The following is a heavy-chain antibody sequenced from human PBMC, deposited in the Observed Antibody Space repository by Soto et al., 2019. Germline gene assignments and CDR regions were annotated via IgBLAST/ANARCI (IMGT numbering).Heavy chain of an antibody. Sequence: QVQLVESGGGVVQPGRSLRLSCAASGFTFSSHGMHWVRQAPGKGLEWVAVLWFDGSNQYYTESVKGRFTISRDNSTNKLYLQMISLRAEDTAVYYCARYGREWFGELYYDMDVWGKGPTVTVSS. CDR3: ARYGREWFGELYYDMDV. J-gene: IGHJ6*03. V-gene: IGHV3-33*01. CDR1: GFTFSSHG. D-gene: IGHD3-10*01. CDR2: LWFDGSNQ.